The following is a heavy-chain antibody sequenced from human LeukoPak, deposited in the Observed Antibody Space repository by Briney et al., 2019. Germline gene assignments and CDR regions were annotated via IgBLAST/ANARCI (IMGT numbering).Heavy chain of an antibody. J-gene: IGHJ4*02. V-gene: IGHV1-2*02. CDR1: GYTLTGYY. CDR3: ARADYGDYTHLDY. CDR2: INPNSGGT. D-gene: IGHD4-17*01. Sequence: ASVKVSCKASGYTLTGYYMHWVRQAPGQGLEWMGWINPNSGGTNYAQKFQGRVTMTRDTSISTAYMELSRLRSDDTAVYYCARADYGDYTHLDYWGQGTLVTVSS.